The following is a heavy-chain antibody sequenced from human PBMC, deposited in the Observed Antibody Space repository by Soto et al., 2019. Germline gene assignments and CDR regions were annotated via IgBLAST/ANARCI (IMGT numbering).Heavy chain of an antibody. J-gene: IGHJ4*02. V-gene: IGHV3-15*01. CDR2: IKSKTDGGTT. Sequence: EVQLVESGGGLVKPGGSLRLSCAASGFTFSNAWMSWVRQAPGKGLEWVGRIKSKTDGGTTDYAAPVKGRFTISRDDSKNTLYLQMNSLKTEDTAVYYCTTVPHFSDCTNGVCFTARWYYFDYWGQGTLVTVSS. CDR3: TTVPHFSDCTNGVCFTARWYYFDY. D-gene: IGHD2-8*01. CDR1: GFTFSNAW.